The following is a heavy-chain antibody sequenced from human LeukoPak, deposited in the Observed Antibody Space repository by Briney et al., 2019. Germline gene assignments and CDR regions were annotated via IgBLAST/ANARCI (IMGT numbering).Heavy chain of an antibody. V-gene: IGHV3-21*01. D-gene: IGHD3-16*01. J-gene: IGHJ3*02. CDR3: ARDPIYAPPPLAAFDI. CDR1: GFTFSASD. Sequence: KPGGSLRLSCAASGFTFSASDMNWVRQTPGKGLEWVSSISSSSSYIYYADSVKGRFSISRDNAKKSLYLQMNSLRAEDTAVYYCARDPIYAPPPLAAFDIWGQGTLVTVSS. CDR2: ISSSSSYI.